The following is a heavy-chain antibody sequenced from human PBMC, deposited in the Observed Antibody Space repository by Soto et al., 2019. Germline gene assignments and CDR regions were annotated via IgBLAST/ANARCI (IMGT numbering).Heavy chain of an antibody. V-gene: IGHV4-30-4*01. D-gene: IGHD3-22*01. CDR1: RGSISSGDHY. CDR3: AREEALIVVPTGGIDYSFDY. Sequence: QVQLQESGPGLVKPSQTQSLTCTVSRGSISSGDHYWTWLRQPPGKGLEWIGYIYYSGSTYYNPSLKSRVAISADTSKNQFSLTLTSVTAADTAVYYCAREEALIVVPTGGIDYSFDYWGQGTLVTVSS. J-gene: IGHJ4*02. CDR2: IYYSGST.